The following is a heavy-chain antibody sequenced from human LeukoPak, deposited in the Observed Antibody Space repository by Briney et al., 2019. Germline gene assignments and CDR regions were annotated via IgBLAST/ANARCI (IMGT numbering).Heavy chain of an antibody. CDR1: GGSISSSSYY. CDR2: IYYSGST. J-gene: IGHJ4*02. Sequence: SETLSLTCTVSGGSISSSSYYWGWIRQPPGTGLEWIGSIYYSGSTYYNPSLKSRVTISVDTSKNQFSLRLTSVTSADTAVYYCARGVVVGARGYFDYWGQGTLVTVFS. V-gene: IGHV4-39*07. D-gene: IGHD1-26*01. CDR3: ARGVVVGARGYFDY.